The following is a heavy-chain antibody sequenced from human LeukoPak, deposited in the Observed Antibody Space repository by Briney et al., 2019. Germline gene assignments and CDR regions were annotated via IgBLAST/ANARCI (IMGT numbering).Heavy chain of an antibody. Sequence: GSLRLSCAAPGFTLSSYAMSWGRPAPGEGREWVSAISGSGGSTYYADSVKGRFTISRDNSKNTLYLQMNSLRAEDTAVYYCAKPSRLYFDYWGQGTLVTVSS. CDR1: GFTLSSYA. V-gene: IGHV3-23*01. CDR3: AKPSRLYFDY. CDR2: ISGSGGST. J-gene: IGHJ4*02.